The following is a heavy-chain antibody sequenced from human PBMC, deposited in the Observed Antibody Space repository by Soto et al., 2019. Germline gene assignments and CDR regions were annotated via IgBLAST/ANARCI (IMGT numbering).Heavy chain of an antibody. D-gene: IGHD5-12*01. CDR1: GFTFSSYD. V-gene: IGHV3-13*01. J-gene: IGHJ6*02. Sequence: PGGSLRLSCAASGFTFSSYDMHWVRQATGKGLEWVSAIGTAGDTYYPGSVKGRFTISRENAKNSLYLQMNSLRAGDTAVYYCARERGYSGYDHRYYYYYYGMDVWGQGTTVTVSS. CDR3: ARERGYSGYDHRYYYYYYGMDV. CDR2: IGTAGDT.